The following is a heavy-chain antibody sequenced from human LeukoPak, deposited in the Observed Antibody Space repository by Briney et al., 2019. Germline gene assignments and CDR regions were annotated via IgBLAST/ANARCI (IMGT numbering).Heavy chain of an antibody. J-gene: IGHJ3*02. CDR2: IYYSGST. V-gene: IGHV4-59*08. Sequence: SETLSLTCTVSGGSISSYYWSWIRQPPGKGLEWIGYIYYSGSTNYNPSLKSRVTISVDTSKNQFSLKLSSVTAADTAVYYCARQKYYYDSSAFDIWGQGTMVTVSS. CDR1: GGSISSYY. CDR3: ARQKYYYDSSAFDI. D-gene: IGHD3-22*01.